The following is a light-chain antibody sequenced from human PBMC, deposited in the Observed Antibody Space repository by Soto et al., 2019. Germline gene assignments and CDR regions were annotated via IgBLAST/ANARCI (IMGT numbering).Light chain of an antibody. CDR2: ITS. Sequence: EIVLTQSPGTLSLSPGERVTLSCRASQYVRSNYVARYQQKPGQTPRLLIYITSSRAPGIPERFSGSGSGTDFTLTISRLEPEDFAVYFCQQYGDSPWTCGQGTKG. V-gene: IGKV3-20*01. J-gene: IGKJ1*01. CDR1: QYVRSNY. CDR3: QQYGDSPWT.